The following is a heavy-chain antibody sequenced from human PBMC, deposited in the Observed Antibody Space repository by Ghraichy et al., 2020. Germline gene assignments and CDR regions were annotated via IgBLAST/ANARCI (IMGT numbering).Heavy chain of an antibody. CDR1: GESVSSLGAS. J-gene: IGHJ4*02. D-gene: IGHD5-24*01. CDR2: TYYRSQWFY. V-gene: IGHV6-1*01. Sequence: SETLSLTCVISGESVSSLGASLNWIRQSPSRGLEWLGRTYYRSQWFYEYAVSVQSRITINPDISKNQFSLQLKSMTPEDTAVYFCVRGNYNFDYWGQGTLVTVSS. CDR3: VRGNYNFDY.